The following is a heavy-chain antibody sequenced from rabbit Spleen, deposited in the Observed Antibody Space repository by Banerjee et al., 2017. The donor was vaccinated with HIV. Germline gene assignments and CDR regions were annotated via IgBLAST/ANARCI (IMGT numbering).Heavy chain of an antibody. CDR1: GFSFTSSDY. D-gene: IGHD2-1*01. Sequence: QEQLEESGGGLVKPEGSLTLTCTASGFSFTSSDYMCWLIQAPGKGLEWIACSFAESWGSTYYANWAKGRFTISRTSSNTVTLQMTSLTAADTATYFCARDGDDYVAAMDLWGPGTLVTVS. J-gene: IGHJ6*01. CDR2: SFAESWGST. CDR3: ARDGDDYVAAMDL. V-gene: IGHV1S45*01.